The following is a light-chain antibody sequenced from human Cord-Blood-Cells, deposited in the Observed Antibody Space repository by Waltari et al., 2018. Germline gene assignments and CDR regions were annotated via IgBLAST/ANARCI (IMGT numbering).Light chain of an antibody. CDR1: QSISSY. CDR3: QQSYSTPRT. Sequence: IQITHSPSSLSASVADRVTLTCRASQSISSYLNWYQQKPGKAPKLLIYAASSLQSGVPSRFSGSGSGTDFTLTISSLQPEDFATYYCQQSYSTPRTFGQGTKVEIK. J-gene: IGKJ1*01. V-gene: IGKV1-39*01. CDR2: AAS.